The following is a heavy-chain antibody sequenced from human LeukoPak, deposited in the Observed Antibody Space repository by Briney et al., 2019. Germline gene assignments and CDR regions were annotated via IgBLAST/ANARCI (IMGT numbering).Heavy chain of an antibody. CDR1: GYTFTSYD. D-gene: IGHD4-17*01. CDR3: ARGISQYGDYADYYYYMDV. Sequence: ASVKVSCKASGYTFTSYDINWVRQATGQGLEWMGWMNPNSGNTGYAQKFQGRVTITRNTSISTAYMELSSLRSEDTAVYYCARGISQYGDYADYYYYMDVWGKGTTVTVSS. V-gene: IGHV1-8*03. CDR2: MNPNSGNT. J-gene: IGHJ6*03.